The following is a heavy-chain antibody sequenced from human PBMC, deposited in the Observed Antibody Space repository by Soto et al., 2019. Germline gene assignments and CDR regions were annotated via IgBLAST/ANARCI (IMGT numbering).Heavy chain of an antibody. J-gene: IGHJ6*02. D-gene: IGHD2-2*01. Sequence: GASVKVSCKASGYTFTNYGISWVRQAPGQGLEWMGWISAYNGNTNYAQKLQGRVTMTTDTSTSTAYMELRSLRSDDTAVYYCARDRSRVSRSVYYYYGMDVWGQGTTVTVSS. V-gene: IGHV1-18*04. CDR2: ISAYNGNT. CDR1: GYTFTNYG. CDR3: ARDRSRVSRSVYYYYGMDV.